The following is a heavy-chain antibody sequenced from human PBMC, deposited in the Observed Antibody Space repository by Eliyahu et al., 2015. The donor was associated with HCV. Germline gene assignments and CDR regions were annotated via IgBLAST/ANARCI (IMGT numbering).Heavy chain of an antibody. CDR3: AKGLPSYSLVIEIDY. V-gene: IGHV3-48*01. CDR1: GFTFSKYS. D-gene: IGHD2-15*01. CDR2: ISETSNEV. Sequence: EVQLVESGGGLVQPGGSLRLSCATSGFTFSKYSMHWVRQAQGKGLGWLSYISETSNEVNYADSVKGRFTISRDNAKSSLFLQMDSLRVEDTAVYYCAKGLPSYSLVIEIDYWGQGTLVTVSS. J-gene: IGHJ4*02.